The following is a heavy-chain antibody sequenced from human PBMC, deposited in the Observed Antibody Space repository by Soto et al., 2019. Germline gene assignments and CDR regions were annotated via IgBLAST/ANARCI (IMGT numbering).Heavy chain of an antibody. J-gene: IGHJ4*02. V-gene: IGHV4-59*01. D-gene: IGHD3-10*01. CDR3: ARNKLWYGRPYYFDY. CDR1: GGSISSYY. Sequence: SETLSLTCTVSGGSISSYYWSWIRQPPGKGLEWIGYIYYSGSTNYNPSLKSRVTMSVDTSKNQFSLKLSSVTAADTAVYYCARNKLWYGRPYYFDYWGQGSLVTVSS. CDR2: IYYSGST.